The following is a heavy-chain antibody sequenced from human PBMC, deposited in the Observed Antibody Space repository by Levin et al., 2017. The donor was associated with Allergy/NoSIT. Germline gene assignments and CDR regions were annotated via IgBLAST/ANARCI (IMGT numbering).Heavy chain of an antibody. V-gene: IGHV3-13*01. CDR3: ARGRLILGRYFDV. CDR2: ITEDGDR. J-gene: IGHJ2*01. Sequence: QAGGSLRLSCVASGFTFSRYDMNWFRRVKGKSLEWVSTITEDGDRYYAASVGGRFSISRDNAKDALYLHMDSLQSGDTAVYYCARGRLILGRYFDVWGRGTKVSVSS. CDR1: GFTFSRYD. D-gene: IGHD1-1*01.